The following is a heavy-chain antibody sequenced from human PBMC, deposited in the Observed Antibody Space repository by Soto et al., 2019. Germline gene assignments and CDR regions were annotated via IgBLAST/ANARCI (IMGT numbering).Heavy chain of an antibody. J-gene: IGHJ4*02. CDR1: GGSISSSSYY. Sequence: SETLSLTCTVSGGSISSSSYYWGWIRQPPGKGLEWIGSIYYSGSTYYNPSLKSRVTISVDTSKNQFSLKLSSVTAADTAVYYCASRIYSNPDYWGQGTLVTVSS. CDR3: ASRIYSNPDY. D-gene: IGHD4-4*01. CDR2: IYYSGST. V-gene: IGHV4-39*01.